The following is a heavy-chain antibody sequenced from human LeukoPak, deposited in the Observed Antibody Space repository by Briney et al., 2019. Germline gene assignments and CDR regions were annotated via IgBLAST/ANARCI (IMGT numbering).Heavy chain of an antibody. CDR2: IYYSGST. CDR3: ARVLYYYGSGRFDP. D-gene: IGHD3-10*01. V-gene: IGHV4-30-4*01. J-gene: IGHJ5*02. CDR1: GGSISSGDYY. Sequence: SETLSLTCTVSGGSISSGDYYWSWIRQPPGKGLEWIGYIYYSGSTYYNPSLKSRVTISVDTSKNQFSLKLSSVTAADTAVYYCARVLYYYGSGRFDPWGQGTLVTVSS.